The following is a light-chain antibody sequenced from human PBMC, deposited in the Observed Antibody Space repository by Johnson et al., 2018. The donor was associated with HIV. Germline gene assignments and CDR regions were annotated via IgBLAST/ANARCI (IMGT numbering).Light chain of an antibody. CDR1: SSNIGNNY. CDR2: DND. Sequence: QSALTQPPSVSAAPGQKVTISCSGSSSNIGNNYVSWYQQLPGTAPKLLIYDNDKRPSDIPDRFSGSKSGTSATLGITGLQTGDEADYYCGTWGGVFGTGTKVTVL. CDR3: GTWGGV. V-gene: IGLV1-51*01. J-gene: IGLJ1*01.